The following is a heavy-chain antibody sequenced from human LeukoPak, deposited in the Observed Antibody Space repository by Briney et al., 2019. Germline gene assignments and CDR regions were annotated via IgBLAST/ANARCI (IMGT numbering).Heavy chain of an antibody. CDR1: GFTVSSNY. J-gene: IGHJ4*02. Sequence: GGSLRLSCAASGFTVSSNYMSWVRQAPGKGLEWVSLLYSGGTTYYVDSVKGRFTISRDNSKNTLYLQMNSLRTEDTAVYHCARARGNFWDFDYWGQGTLVTVSS. CDR3: ARARGNFWDFDY. V-gene: IGHV3-53*01. CDR2: LYSGGTT. D-gene: IGHD3-16*01.